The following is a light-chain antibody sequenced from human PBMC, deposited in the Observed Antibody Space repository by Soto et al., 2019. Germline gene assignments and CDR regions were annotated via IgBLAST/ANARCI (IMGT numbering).Light chain of an antibody. CDR2: DAS. Sequence: IVMTQSPATLSVSPGERATLSCRASQSVSSSYLAWYQQKPGQAPRLLMYDASSRATGIPERFSGSGSGTDFTLTISRLEPEDFEVFYCQQYGSSPLTFGGGTKVDIK. J-gene: IGKJ4*01. V-gene: IGKV3-20*01. CDR3: QQYGSSPLT. CDR1: QSVSSSY.